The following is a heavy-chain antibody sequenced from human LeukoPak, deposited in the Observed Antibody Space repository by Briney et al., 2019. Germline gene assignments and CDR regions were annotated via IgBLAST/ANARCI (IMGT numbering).Heavy chain of an antibody. CDR2: ISYDGSNK. D-gene: IGHD2-2*01. J-gene: IGHJ4*02. V-gene: IGHV3-30*03. CDR3: ARDLGYCSSTSCTYYFDY. CDR1: GFTFSSYG. Sequence: GGSLRLSCAASGFTFSSYGMHWVRQAPGKGLEWVAVISYDGSNKYYADSVKGRFTISRDNSKNTLYLQMNSLRAEDTAVYYCARDLGYCSSTSCTYYFDYWGQGTLVTVSS.